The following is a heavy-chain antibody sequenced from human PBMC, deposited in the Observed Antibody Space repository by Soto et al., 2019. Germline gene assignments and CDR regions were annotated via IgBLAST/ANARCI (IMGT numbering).Heavy chain of an antibody. D-gene: IGHD1-7*01. V-gene: IGHV4-31*03. CDR3: ARGALTGTSWFDP. Sequence: SETLSLTCTVSGGSISSGGYYWSWSRQHPGKGLEWIGYIYYSGSTYYNPSLKSRVTISVDTSKNQFSLKLSSVTAADTAVYYCARGALTGTSWFDPWGQGTLVTVSS. CDR2: IYYSGST. CDR1: GGSISSGGYY. J-gene: IGHJ5*02.